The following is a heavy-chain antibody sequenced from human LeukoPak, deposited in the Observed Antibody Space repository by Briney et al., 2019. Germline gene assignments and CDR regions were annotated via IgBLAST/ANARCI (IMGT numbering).Heavy chain of an antibody. J-gene: IGHJ6*02. CDR2: IKRGGST. CDR1: GFKFSDAW. D-gene: IGHD1-26*01. CDR3: KWERTVYYSLDV. V-gene: IGHV3-15*01. Sequence: GGSLRLSCTASGFKFSDAWMTWVRQAAGKGLEWLGRIKRGGSTDYAVPVNNRFTISRDDSKNTIYLQINGLKTEDTAVYYCKWERTVYYSLDVWGQGTTVTVSS.